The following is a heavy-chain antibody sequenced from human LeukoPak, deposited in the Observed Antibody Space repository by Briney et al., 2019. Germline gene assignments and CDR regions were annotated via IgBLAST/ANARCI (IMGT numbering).Heavy chain of an antibody. V-gene: IGHV3-23*01. J-gene: IGHJ3*02. CDR1: GFTFRSHA. CDR2: IYENGGAT. Sequence: GGSLRLSCVGSGFTFRSHAMSWVRQAPEKGLEFVSGIYENGGATYYADSVKGRFSISRDNSKNTLYLQMNSLRAEDTAVYYCAISITMIVLDAFDIWGQGTMVTVSS. CDR3: AISITMIVLDAFDI. D-gene: IGHD3-22*01.